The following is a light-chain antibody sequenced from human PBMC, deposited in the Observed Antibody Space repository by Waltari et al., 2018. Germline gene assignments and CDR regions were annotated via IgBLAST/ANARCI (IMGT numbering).Light chain of an antibody. V-gene: IGLV2-14*01. CDR2: EVN. Sequence: QSALTQPASVSGSPGQSITIPCPGTNRDGGSYDYVSWYQQYPGKAPKLLIYEVNTRPSGVSSRFSGSKSGNTASLTISGLQADDEADYYCSSYRSTSTLYVFGTGTKVTVL. CDR3: SSYRSTSTLYV. CDR1: NRDGGSYDY. J-gene: IGLJ1*01.